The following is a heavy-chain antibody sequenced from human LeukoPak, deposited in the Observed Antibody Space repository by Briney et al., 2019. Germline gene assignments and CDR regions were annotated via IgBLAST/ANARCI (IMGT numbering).Heavy chain of an antibody. CDR1: GGTFTSYG. CDR3: ARDAPGYPDEVVDY. CDR2: ISAYNGNT. D-gene: IGHD5-12*01. J-gene: IGHJ4*02. V-gene: IGHV1-18*01. Sequence: ASVKVSCKASGGTFTSYGISWVRQAPGQGLEWMGWISAYNGNTNYAQKLQGRVTMTTDTSTSTAYMELRSLRSDDTAVYYCARDAPGYPDEVVDYWGQGTLVTVSS.